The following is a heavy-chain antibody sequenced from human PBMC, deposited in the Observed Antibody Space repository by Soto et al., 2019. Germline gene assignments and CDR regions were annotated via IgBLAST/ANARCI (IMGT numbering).Heavy chain of an antibody. D-gene: IGHD2-2*01. J-gene: IGHJ6*04. CDR3: ARIMYCISTSCPGGYYYYGMDV. Sequence: SGPTLVNPTQTLTLTCTFSGFSLSTSGMCVSWIRQPPGKALEWLARIDWDDDKYYSTSLKTRLTISKDTSKNQVVLTMTNMDPVETATYYCARIMYCISTSCPGGYYYYGMDVWGKGTTVTVSS. CDR2: IDWDDDK. CDR1: GFSLSTSGMC. V-gene: IGHV2-70*11.